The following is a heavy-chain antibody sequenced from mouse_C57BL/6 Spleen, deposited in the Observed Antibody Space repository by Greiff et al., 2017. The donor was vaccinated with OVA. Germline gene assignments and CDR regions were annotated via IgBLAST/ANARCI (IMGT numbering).Heavy chain of an antibody. Sequence: VQLQQSGAELARPGASVKLSCKASGYTFTSYGISWVKQRTGQGLEWIGEIYPRSGNTYYNEKFKGKATLTADKSSSTAYMELRSLTSEDSAVYFCARSLTTVVAEGFAYWGQGTLVTVSA. CDR1: GYTFTSYG. D-gene: IGHD1-1*01. J-gene: IGHJ3*01. V-gene: IGHV1-81*01. CDR3: ARSLTTVVAEGFAY. CDR2: IYPRSGNT.